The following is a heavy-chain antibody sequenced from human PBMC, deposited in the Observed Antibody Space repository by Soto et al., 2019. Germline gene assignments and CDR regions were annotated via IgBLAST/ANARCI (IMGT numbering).Heavy chain of an antibody. D-gene: IGHD6-19*01. CDR1: GYSFTSYW. V-gene: IGHV5-10-1*01. CDR3: AREGRFLQQCLVAVQRPPYCTDV. CDR2: IDPSDSYT. J-gene: IGHJ6*03. Sequence: GESLKISCKGSGYSFTSYWISWVRQMPGKGLEWMGRIDPSDSYTNYSPSFQGHVTISADKSISTAYLQWSSLKASDTAMYYCAREGRFLQQCLVAVQRPPYCTDVRGTALTVTLS.